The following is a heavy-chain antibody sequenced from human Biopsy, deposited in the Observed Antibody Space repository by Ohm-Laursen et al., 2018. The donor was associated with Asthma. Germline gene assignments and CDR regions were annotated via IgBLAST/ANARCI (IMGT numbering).Heavy chain of an antibody. CDR1: GYSLTDLS. CDR2: HDHEEGGT. Sequence: ASVKASCKISGYSLTDLSMHWVRQAPGQGFEWMGGHDHEEGGTVNARRFQGRVTMTEDTSTDTAYMELSSLSYDDTAVYYCASDFPKDYVRYNFQFWGQGTLVTVSS. CDR3: ASDFPKDYVRYNFQF. D-gene: IGHD4-17*01. J-gene: IGHJ4*02. V-gene: IGHV1-24*01.